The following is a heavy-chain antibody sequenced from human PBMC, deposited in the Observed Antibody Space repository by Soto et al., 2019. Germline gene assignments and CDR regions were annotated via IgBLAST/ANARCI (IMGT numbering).Heavy chain of an antibody. J-gene: IGHJ3*02. Sequence: ASVKVSCMASGYTFTSYGISWVRQAPGQGLEWMGWISAYNGNTNYAQKLQGRVTMTTDTSTSTAYMELRSLRSDDTAVYYCARDPYYYDSSGYSPVCAFDIWGQGTMVTVSS. CDR3: ARDPYYYDSSGYSPVCAFDI. V-gene: IGHV1-18*01. CDR2: ISAYNGNT. D-gene: IGHD3-22*01. CDR1: GYTFTSYG.